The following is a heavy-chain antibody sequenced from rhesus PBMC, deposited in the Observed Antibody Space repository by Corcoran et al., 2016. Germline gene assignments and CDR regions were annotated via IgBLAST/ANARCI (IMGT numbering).Heavy chain of an antibody. CDR3: TRGAYWYFDI. CDR1: GFTFGDYG. V-gene: IGHV3-183*01. CDR2: ISGASSYI. Sequence: EVQLVESGGGLVQPGGSLSLSCAASGFTFGDYGMHWVRQAPGKGLEGVSSISGASSYISFADSVKGRITISRDNDKNSLSLQMGSLRAEDTAVYYCTRGAYWYFDIWGPGTPITISS. J-gene: IGHJ2*01.